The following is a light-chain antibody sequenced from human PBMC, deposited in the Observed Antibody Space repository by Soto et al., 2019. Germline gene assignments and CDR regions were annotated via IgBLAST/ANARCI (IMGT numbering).Light chain of an antibody. CDR1: ALPKQY. V-gene: IGLV3-25*03. CDR2: KDS. Sequence: SYELTQPPSVSVSPGQTARITCSGDALPKQYAYWYQQKPGQAPVLVIYKDSERPSGIPERFSGSSSGTTVTLTISGVQAEYEADYYCQSADSSGTCVVFGGGTKVTVL. J-gene: IGLJ2*01. CDR3: QSADSSGTCVV.